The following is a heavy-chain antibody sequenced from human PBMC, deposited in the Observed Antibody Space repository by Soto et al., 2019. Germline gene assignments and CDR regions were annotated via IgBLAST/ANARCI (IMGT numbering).Heavy chain of an antibody. Sequence: SETLSLTCTVSGGSISSGNFYWSWIRQPPGKGLEWIGYIYYSGSTYYNPSLKSRVTISVDTSKNQFSLKLSSVTAADTAVYYCARDLRDYSNPYFDFWGQGTLVTVSS. CDR3: ARDLRDYSNPYFDF. D-gene: IGHD4-4*01. V-gene: IGHV4-30-4*01. CDR2: IYYSGST. CDR1: GGSISSGNFY. J-gene: IGHJ4*02.